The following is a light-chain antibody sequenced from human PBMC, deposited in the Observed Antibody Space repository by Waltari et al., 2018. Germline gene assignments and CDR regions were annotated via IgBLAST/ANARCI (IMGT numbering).Light chain of an antibody. CDR2: RNF. J-gene: IGLJ2*01. Sequence: QSVLTQPPSVSGAPGQRVTISCSGSSSNIGSNSVYWYQQFPGTAPRLLIYRNFQGPSGVPERFSGSKSGTSASLAISGLRSEDEADYYCAVWDDNLYGVVFGGGTKLTVL. CDR1: SSNIGSNS. V-gene: IGLV1-47*01. CDR3: AVWDDNLYGVV.